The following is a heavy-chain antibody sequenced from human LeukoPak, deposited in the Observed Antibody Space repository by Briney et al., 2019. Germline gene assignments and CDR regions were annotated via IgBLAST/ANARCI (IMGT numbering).Heavy chain of an antibody. CDR1: GFTFSSYG. Sequence: GGSLRLSRAASGFTFSSYGMHWVRQAPGKGLEWVAVIWYDGSNKYYADSVKGRFTISRDNSKNTLYLQMNSLRAEDTAVYYCARGGLRRKDYYYYYMDVWGKGTTVTVSS. CDR3: ARGGLRRKDYYYYYMDV. J-gene: IGHJ6*03. V-gene: IGHV3-33*01. CDR2: IWYDGSNK. D-gene: IGHD3-3*01.